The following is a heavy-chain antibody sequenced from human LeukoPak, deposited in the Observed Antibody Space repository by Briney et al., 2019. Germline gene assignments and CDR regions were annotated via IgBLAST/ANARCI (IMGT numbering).Heavy chain of an antibody. Sequence: GGSLRLSCAASGFTFSSYGMHWVRQAPGKGLEWVAFIRYDGSNKYYADSVKGRFTFSRDNSKNTLYLHVNSLRAEDTAVYYCARVGASVGAIDYWGQGTLVTVSS. CDR1: GFTFSSYG. J-gene: IGHJ4*02. D-gene: IGHD1-26*01. CDR2: IRYDGSNK. CDR3: ARVGASVGAIDY. V-gene: IGHV3-30*02.